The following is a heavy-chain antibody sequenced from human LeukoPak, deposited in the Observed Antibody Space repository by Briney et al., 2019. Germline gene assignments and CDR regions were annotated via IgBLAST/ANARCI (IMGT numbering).Heavy chain of an antibody. V-gene: IGHV3-48*02. CDR2: ISTSGSAM. D-gene: IGHD1-26*01. CDR3: ASSGSYRFDY. Sequence: GGSLRLSCAASGFTFSNSAMSWVRQAPGKGLEWVSHISTSGSAMYYADSVKGRFTISRDSAKDSLYLQMNSLRDEDTAVYYCASSGSYRFDYWGQGTLVTVSS. CDR1: GFTFSNSA. J-gene: IGHJ4*02.